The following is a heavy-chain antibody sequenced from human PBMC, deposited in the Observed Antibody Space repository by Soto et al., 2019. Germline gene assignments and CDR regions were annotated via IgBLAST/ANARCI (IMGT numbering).Heavy chain of an antibody. J-gene: IGHJ5*02. D-gene: IGHD1-20*01. V-gene: IGHV3-23*01. Sequence: RLSCAASGFIFTNYAMNWVRQAPGKGLEWVSVIGGRGNSAYYADSVQGRFTISRDNSKNTLSLQMSSLTADDTAVYYCARHHYDPGITGPLGPEGWFDPWGQGTLVTVSS. CDR1: GFIFTNYA. CDR2: IGGRGNSA. CDR3: ARHHYDPGITGPLGPEGWFDP.